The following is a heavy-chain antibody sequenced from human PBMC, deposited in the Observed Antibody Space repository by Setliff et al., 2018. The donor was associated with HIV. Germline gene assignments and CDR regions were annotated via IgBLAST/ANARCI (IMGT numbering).Heavy chain of an antibody. D-gene: IGHD3-10*01. Sequence: SETLSLTCTVSGASISSGGYYWSWIRQHPGKGLEWIGYIYYSGSTYYNPSLKSRVSMSVDTSENQFSLKLSSVTAADTAVYYCAREKTTLVWGVIIFQIFDYWGQGKLVTVSS. CDR1: GASISSGGYY. CDR3: AREKTTLVWGVIIFQIFDY. J-gene: IGHJ4*02. CDR2: IYYSGST. V-gene: IGHV4-31*03.